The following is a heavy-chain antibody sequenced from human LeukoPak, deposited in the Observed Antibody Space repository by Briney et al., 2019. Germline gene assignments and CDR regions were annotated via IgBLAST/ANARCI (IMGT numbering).Heavy chain of an antibody. D-gene: IGHD4-23*01. V-gene: IGHV4-34*01. CDR3: ARGLPGGNHYFDY. CDR2: INHSGST. CDR1: GGSFSGYY. Sequence: PSETLSLTCAVYGGSFSGYYWSWIRQPPGKGLEWIGEINHSGSTNYNPSLKSRVTISVDTSKNQFSLKLSSVTAADTAVYYCARGLPGGNHYFDYWGQGTLATVSS. J-gene: IGHJ4*02.